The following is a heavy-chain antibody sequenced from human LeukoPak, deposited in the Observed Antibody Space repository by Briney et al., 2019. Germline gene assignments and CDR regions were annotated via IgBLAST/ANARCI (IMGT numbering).Heavy chain of an antibody. CDR1: GFTFSSYA. V-gene: IGHV3-23*01. J-gene: IGHJ4*02. CDR2: ISGSGGST. CDR3: AKGYYDYVWGSYYFDY. D-gene: IGHD3-16*01. Sequence: PGGSLRLSCAASGFTFSSYATSWVRQAPGKGLEWVSAISGSGGSTYYADSVKGRFTISRDNSRDTLYLQMNSLRAEDTAVYYCAKGYYDYVWGSYYFDYWGRGTLVTVSS.